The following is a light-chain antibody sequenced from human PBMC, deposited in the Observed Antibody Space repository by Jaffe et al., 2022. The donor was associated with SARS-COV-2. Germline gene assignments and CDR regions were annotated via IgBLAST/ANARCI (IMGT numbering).Light chain of an antibody. Sequence: QSALTQPASVSGSPGQSITISCTGSSGNIGNYNLVSWYQQHPGKSPKLMIYEGGKRPSGVSNRFSGSESGNTASLTISGLQAEDEADYYCCSYAGSSTWVFGGGTRLTVL. CDR2: EGG. J-gene: IGLJ3*02. CDR3: CSYAGSSTWV. CDR1: SGNIGNYNL. V-gene: IGLV2-23*01.